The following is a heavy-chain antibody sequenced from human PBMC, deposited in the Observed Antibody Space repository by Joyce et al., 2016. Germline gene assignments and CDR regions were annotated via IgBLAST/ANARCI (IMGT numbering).Heavy chain of an antibody. CDR2: IIPIVGVA. V-gene: IGHV1-69*04. CDR1: GGNFYDYT. D-gene: IGHD2/OR15-2a*01. Sequence: VQLVQSGAEVKKPGSSVKVSCKVSGGNFYDYTITWVRQAPGQGLEWMGRIIPIVGVANYGRKFRGRVALTADKSTATAYLELNSLRLDDTAMFFCTRGRIEYSKTFNAYDIWGQGTMVTVSS. CDR3: TRGRIEYSKTFNAYDI. J-gene: IGHJ3*02.